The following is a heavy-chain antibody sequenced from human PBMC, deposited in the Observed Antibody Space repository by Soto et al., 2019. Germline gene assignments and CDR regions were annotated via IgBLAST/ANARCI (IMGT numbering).Heavy chain of an antibody. CDR2: IWYDGSNK. J-gene: IGHJ6*04. V-gene: IGHV3-33*01. CDR3: ARDLGAVALDV. D-gene: IGHD3-16*01. CDR1: GFTFSSYG. Sequence: QVQLVESGGGVVQPGRSLRLSCAASGFTFSSYGMHWVRQAPGKGLEWVAVIWYDGSNKYYADSVKGRFTISRDNSKNTLYLQMNSLRDEDTAVYYCARDLGAVALDVWGKGTTVTVSS.